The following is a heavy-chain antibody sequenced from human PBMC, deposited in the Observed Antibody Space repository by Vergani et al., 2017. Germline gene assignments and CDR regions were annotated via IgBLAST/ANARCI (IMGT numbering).Heavy chain of an antibody. J-gene: IGHJ6*02. Sequence: EVQLVESGGGVVQPGGSLRLSCAASGFTFDDYAMHWVRQAQGKGLEWVSLISGDGGSTYYADSVKGRFTISRDNSKNSLYLQMNSLRTEDTALYYCAKDTISRYSSSWYQTGYYYYGMDVWGQGTTVTVSS. D-gene: IGHD6-13*01. CDR2: ISGDGGST. CDR1: GFTFDDYA. V-gene: IGHV3-43*02. CDR3: AKDTISRYSSSWYQTGYYYYGMDV.